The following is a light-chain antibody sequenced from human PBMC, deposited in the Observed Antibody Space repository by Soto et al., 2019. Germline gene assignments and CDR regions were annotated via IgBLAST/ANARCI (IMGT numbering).Light chain of an antibody. V-gene: IGLV2-23*01. Sequence: QSALTQPASVSGSPGQSITISCTGSSSDVGSYNLVSWHQQYPGKAPKHMIYEGSKRPSGVSNRFSGSKSGNTASLTSSGLQAEDEADYYCCSYAGRSTLVFGGGTKLTVL. J-gene: IGLJ3*02. CDR1: SSDVGSYNL. CDR3: CSYAGRSTLV. CDR2: EGS.